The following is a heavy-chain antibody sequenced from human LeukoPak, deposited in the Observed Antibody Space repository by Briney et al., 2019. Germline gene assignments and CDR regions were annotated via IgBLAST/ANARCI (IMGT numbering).Heavy chain of an antibody. Sequence: EASVKVSCKASGYTFTSYGISWVRQAPGQGLEWMGWISAYNGNTNYAQKLQGRVTMTTDTSTSTVYMELRSLRSDDTAVYYCASSRTKAAAGTFDLWGRGTLVTVSS. V-gene: IGHV1-18*01. CDR2: ISAYNGNT. J-gene: IGHJ2*01. CDR1: GYTFTSYG. CDR3: ASSRTKAAAGTFDL. D-gene: IGHD6-13*01.